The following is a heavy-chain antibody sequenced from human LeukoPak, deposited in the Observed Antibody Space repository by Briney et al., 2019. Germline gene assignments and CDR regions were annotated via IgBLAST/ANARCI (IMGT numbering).Heavy chain of an antibody. V-gene: IGHV4-59*01. Sequence: SETLSLTRTVSGGSFSTYYWSWIRQPPGKGLEWIGYIYYSGSTNYNPSLKSRVTISVDTSKNQFSLKLSSVTAADTAVYYCARDEGDGSYFDNWGQGTLVTVSS. CDR3: ARDEGDGSYFDN. D-gene: IGHD2-15*01. CDR2: IYYSGST. CDR1: GGSFSTYY. J-gene: IGHJ4*02.